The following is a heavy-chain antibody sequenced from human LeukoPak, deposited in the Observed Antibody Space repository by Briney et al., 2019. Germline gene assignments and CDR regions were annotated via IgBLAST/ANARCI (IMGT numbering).Heavy chain of an antibody. J-gene: IGHJ5*02. CDR2: ISAYNGNT. D-gene: IGHD2-15*01. CDR3: ARDIKRYCSGGSCYPGT. V-gene: IGHV1-18*01. Sequence: GASVKVSCKASGYTFTSYGIGWVRQAPGQGLEWMGWISAYNGNTNYAQKLQGRVTMTTDTSTSTAYMELRSLRSDDTAVYYCARDIKRYCSGGSCYPGTWGQGTLVTVSS. CDR1: GYTFTSYG.